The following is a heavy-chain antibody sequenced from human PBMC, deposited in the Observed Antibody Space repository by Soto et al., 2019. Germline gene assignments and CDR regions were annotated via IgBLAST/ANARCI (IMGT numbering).Heavy chain of an antibody. CDR2: IIPIFGTA. J-gene: IGHJ4*02. Sequence: QVQLVQSGAEVKKPGSSVKVSCKASGGTFSSYAISWVRQAPGQGLEWMGGIIPIFGTANYAQKFQGRVTITADESTSTAYMELSRLRSEDTAVYYCARSVCSGGSCYSDYFDYWGQGTLVTVSS. CDR3: ARSVCSGGSCYSDYFDY. CDR1: GGTFSSYA. V-gene: IGHV1-69*12. D-gene: IGHD2-15*01.